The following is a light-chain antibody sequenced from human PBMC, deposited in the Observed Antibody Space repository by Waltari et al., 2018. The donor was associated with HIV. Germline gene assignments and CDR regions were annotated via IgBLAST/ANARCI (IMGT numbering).Light chain of an antibody. CDR1: KLGDKY. J-gene: IGLJ3*02. CDR2: QDN. CDR3: QGWDSSTVV. V-gene: IGLV3-1*01. Sequence: SYELTQSPSVSVSPGQTASITCAGEKLGDKYACWYQQKPGQYPVLVIYQDNKRPSGIPERFSGSNSGNTATLTISGTQAMDEADYYGQGWDSSTVVFGGGTKLTVL.